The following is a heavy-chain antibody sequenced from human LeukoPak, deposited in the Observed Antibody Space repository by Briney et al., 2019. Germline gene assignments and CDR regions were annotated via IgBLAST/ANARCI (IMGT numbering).Heavy chain of an antibody. V-gene: IGHV3-23*01. CDR3: AKAGTTVY. CDR1: GITFSNYG. Sequence: PGGSLRLSCVVSGITFSNYGMGWVRQAPGKGLEWVSAISGSGGSTYYADSVKGRFTISRDNSKNTLYLQMNSLRAEDTAVYYCAKAGTTVYWGQGTLVTVSS. D-gene: IGHD1-7*01. CDR2: ISGSGGST. J-gene: IGHJ4*02.